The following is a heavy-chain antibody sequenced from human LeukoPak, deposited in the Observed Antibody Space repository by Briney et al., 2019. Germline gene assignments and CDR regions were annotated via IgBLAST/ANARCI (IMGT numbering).Heavy chain of an antibody. CDR2: VNPNSGDT. CDR3: ATELVGY. J-gene: IGHJ4*02. Sequence: ASVKVSCKASGYTFTGYYLHWVRQAPGQGLEWMGCVNPNSGDTNYAQKFQGSVTMTRDTSISTVYMELSSLRSEDTAVYYCATELVGYWGQGTLVTVSS. V-gene: IGHV1-2*02. CDR1: GYTFTGYY. D-gene: IGHD1-1*01.